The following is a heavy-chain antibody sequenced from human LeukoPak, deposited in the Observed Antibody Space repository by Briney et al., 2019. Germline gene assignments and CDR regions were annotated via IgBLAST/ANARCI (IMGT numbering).Heavy chain of an antibody. CDR2: IYYSGST. J-gene: IGHJ5*02. CDR1: GGSISSTSYN. Sequence: PSETLPLTCTVSGGSISSTSYNWGWIRQPPGKGLEWIGSIYYSGSTFYNPSLKSRVTISINTSKNQFSLKLSSVTAADTAVYYCAGEVGGSWFDPWGLGTLVTVSS. V-gene: IGHV4-39*02. CDR3: AGEVGGSWFDP. D-gene: IGHD1-26*01.